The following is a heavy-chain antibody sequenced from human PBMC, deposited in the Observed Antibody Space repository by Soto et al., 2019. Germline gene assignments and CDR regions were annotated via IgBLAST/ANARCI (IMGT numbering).Heavy chain of an antibody. Sequence: SETLSLTCTVSGGSISDFYWSWFRQLPGKGLEWIGDIYYSGTTYHNPSLRSRLTISGDASKNQFSLKLSSVTAADTALYYCARGRGYSYGPYYFDYWGQGTLVTVSS. V-gene: IGHV4-31*03. CDR1: GGSISDFY. D-gene: IGHD5-18*01. CDR2: IYYSGTT. CDR3: ARGRGYSYGPYYFDY. J-gene: IGHJ4*02.